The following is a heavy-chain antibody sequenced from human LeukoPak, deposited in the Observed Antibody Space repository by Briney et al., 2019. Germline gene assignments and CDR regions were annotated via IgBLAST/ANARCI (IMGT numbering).Heavy chain of an antibody. CDR2: IDKSGTYI. Sequence: GGSLRLSCAASGFTFDDYGMSWVRQAPGKGLEWVSAIDKSGTYIKYADSVKGRFTVSRDNAKDSVFLQMNSLRVEDTAVYFCAREVLIVVEPAANTVDYWGQGTRVTVSS. D-gene: IGHD2-15*01. CDR3: AREVLIVVEPAANTVDY. V-gene: IGHV3-21*01. CDR1: GFTFDDYG. J-gene: IGHJ4*02.